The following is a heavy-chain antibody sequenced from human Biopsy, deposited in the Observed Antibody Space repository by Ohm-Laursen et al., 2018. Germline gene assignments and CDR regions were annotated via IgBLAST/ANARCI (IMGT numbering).Heavy chain of an antibody. D-gene: IGHD4-23*01. CDR3: ARGSNDFGGLYFPR. Sequence: GTLSLTCPVSGGSFTGHYWSWIRQPPGKGLEWIGHISYTGYTSYNASLKSRVTISVDTSRNHFSLRLGSLTAADTAVYYCARGSNDFGGLYFPRWGQGTLLTVSS. V-gene: IGHV4-59*11. CDR2: ISYTGYT. J-gene: IGHJ4*02. CDR1: GGSFTGHY.